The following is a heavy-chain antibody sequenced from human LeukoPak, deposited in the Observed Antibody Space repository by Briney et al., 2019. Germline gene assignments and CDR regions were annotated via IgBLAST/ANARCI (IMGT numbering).Heavy chain of an antibody. Sequence: ASVKVSCKSSGYTFTDYFIHWVRQAPGQGLEWMGWINPNIGDASYAQKFQDRVTMTRDRSINTAYMELSRLTSDDTAVYYCARMALDGGDSIGFDSWGQGTLVTVSS. CDR1: GYTFTDYF. V-gene: IGHV1-2*02. J-gene: IGHJ5*01. D-gene: IGHD2-21*02. CDR3: ARMALDGGDSIGFDS. CDR2: INPNIGDA.